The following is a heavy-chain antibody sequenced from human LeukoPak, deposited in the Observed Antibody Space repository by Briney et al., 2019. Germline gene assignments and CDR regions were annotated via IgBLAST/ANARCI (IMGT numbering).Heavy chain of an antibody. J-gene: IGHJ5*02. CDR1: GGTFSSYA. V-gene: IGHV1-69*13. D-gene: IGHD1-26*01. CDR2: IIPIFGTA. Sequence: ASVKVSCKASGGTFSSYAISWVRQAPGQGLEWMGGIIPIFGTANYAQKFQGRVTITADESTSTAYMELSSLRSEDTAVYYCARDRESYYLGDLWFDPWGQGTLVTVSS. CDR3: ARDRESYYLGDLWFDP.